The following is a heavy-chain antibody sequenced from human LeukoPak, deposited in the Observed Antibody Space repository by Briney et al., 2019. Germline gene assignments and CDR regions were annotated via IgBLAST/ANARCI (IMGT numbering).Heavy chain of an antibody. CDR3: VREAGYCAPVCVKTNWFHP. CDR1: GFPFSSHA. Sequence: PGGSLRLSCAASGFPFSSHAMSWVRQPPGQGLEWVAAISNGKTYYADSVSGRFAISRDDSTNTVYLHMNSLRDEDTALYHCVREAGYCAPVCVKTNWFHPWGQGTLVTVSS. V-gene: IGHV3-23*01. J-gene: IGHJ5*02. CDR2: ISNGKT. D-gene: IGHD2-15*01.